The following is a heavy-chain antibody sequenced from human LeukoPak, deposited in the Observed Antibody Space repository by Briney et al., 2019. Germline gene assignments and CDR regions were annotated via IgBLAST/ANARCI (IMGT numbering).Heavy chain of an antibody. Sequence: PSETLSLTCTVSGGSISSYYWSWIRQPPGKGLEWIGYIYYSGSTNYNASLKSRVTISVDTSKNQFSLKLSSVTAADTAVYYCARANPDFWSGYYPSYYYYYMDVWGKGTTVTVSS. CDR2: IYYSGST. CDR3: ARANPDFWSGYYPSYYYYYMDV. V-gene: IGHV4-59*01. J-gene: IGHJ6*03. CDR1: GGSISSYY. D-gene: IGHD3-3*01.